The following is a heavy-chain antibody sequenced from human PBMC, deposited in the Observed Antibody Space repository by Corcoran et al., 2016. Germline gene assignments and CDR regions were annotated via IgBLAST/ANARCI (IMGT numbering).Heavy chain of an antibody. CDR1: GGSISSSSYY. J-gene: IGHJ3*02. V-gene: IGHV4-39*07. CDR3: ATRSYILTGYSDDAFDI. CDR2: IYYSGST. D-gene: IGHD3-9*01. Sequence: QLQLQESGPGLVKPSETMSLTCTVSGGSISSSSYYWGWNRQPPGKGLEGIGSIYYSGSTYYNPSLKSRVTRSVDTSKNQFSLKLSSVTAADTAVYYCATRSYILTGYSDDAFDIGGQGTMVTFSS.